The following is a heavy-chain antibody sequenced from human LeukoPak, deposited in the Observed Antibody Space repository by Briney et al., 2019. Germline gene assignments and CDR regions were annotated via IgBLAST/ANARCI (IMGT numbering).Heavy chain of an antibody. Sequence: GRSLTLSCAASGFTFSTYAMSCVSHAPREWLEWVSSISSSSSYIYYADSVKGRFTISRDNAKNSLYLQMNSLRAEDTAVYYCARQYMVRGVTYFDYWGQGTLVTVSS. D-gene: IGHD3-10*01. CDR3: ARQYMVRGVTYFDY. CDR1: GFTFSTYA. J-gene: IGHJ4*02. CDR2: ISSSSSYI. V-gene: IGHV3-21*01.